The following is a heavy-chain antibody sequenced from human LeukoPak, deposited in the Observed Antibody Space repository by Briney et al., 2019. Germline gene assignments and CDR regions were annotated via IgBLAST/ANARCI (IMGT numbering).Heavy chain of an antibody. CDR2: INHDGSST. CDR3: ARGGRFGEVSSSL. J-gene: IGHJ4*02. D-gene: IGHD3-10*01. CDR1: GFTFSTFW. V-gene: IGHV3-74*01. Sequence: GGSLRLSCATSGFTFSTFWMHWVRQASGKGLVWGSRINHDGSSTNYADSVKGRFTISRDNARNTLYLQMTSLRAEDTAVYSCARGGRFGEVSSSLWGQGTLVTVSS.